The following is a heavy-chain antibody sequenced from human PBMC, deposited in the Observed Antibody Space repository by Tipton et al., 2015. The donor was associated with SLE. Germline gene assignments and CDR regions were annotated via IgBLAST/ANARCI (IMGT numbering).Heavy chain of an antibody. CDR2: IHITGST. CDR1: GGSLSGYY. D-gene: IGHD2-2*01. V-gene: IGHV4-34*01. Sequence: TLSLTCAVYGGSLSGYYWAWIRQPPGKGLEWIGRIHITGSTYYNPSLKSRVTISGDTSKNQISLRLNSVTAADTAVYYCARRGSSYGEGFDYWGQGTSVTVSS. J-gene: IGHJ4*02. CDR3: ARRGSSYGEGFDY.